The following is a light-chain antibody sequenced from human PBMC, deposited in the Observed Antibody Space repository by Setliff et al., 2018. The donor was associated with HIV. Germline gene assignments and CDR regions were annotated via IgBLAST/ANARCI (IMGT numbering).Light chain of an antibody. V-gene: IGLV2-14*01. CDR2: DVS. CDR3: SSYTSAPLYV. CDR1: SSDVGAYNY. J-gene: IGLJ1*01. Sequence: QSALAQPASVSGSPGQSITISCTGTSSDVGAYNYVSWYQQHPGKAPKLMIFDVSNRPSGVSDRFSGSKSGNTASLTISGLQADDEADYYCSSYTSAPLYVFGTGTKVTVL.